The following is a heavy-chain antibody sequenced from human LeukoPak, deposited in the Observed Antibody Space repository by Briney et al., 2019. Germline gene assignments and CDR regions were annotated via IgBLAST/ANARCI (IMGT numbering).Heavy chain of an antibody. V-gene: IGHV4-39*01. CDR2: SYYSGST. J-gene: IGHJ3*02. D-gene: IGHD1-26*01. CDR3: ARPAYRGSYYDAFDI. Sequence: SETLSLTCTVSGGSISSSSYYWGWIRQPPGKGLEWIGSSYYSGSTYYNTSLKSRVTISVDTSKNKFSLKLNSVTAADTAVYYCARPAYRGSYYDAFDIWGQGTMVTVSS. CDR1: GGSISSSSYY.